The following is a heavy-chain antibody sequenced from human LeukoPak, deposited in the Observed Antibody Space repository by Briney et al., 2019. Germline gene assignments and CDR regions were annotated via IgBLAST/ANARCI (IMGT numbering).Heavy chain of an antibody. CDR2: INHSGST. D-gene: IGHD1-26*01. Sequence: SETLSLTCAVYGGSFSGCYWSWIRQPPGKGLEWIGEINHSGSTNYNPSLKSRVTISVDTSKNQFSLKLSSVTAADTAVYYCARSVGATSDFDYWGQGTLVTVSS. J-gene: IGHJ4*02. V-gene: IGHV4-34*01. CDR1: GGSFSGCY. CDR3: ARSVGATSDFDY.